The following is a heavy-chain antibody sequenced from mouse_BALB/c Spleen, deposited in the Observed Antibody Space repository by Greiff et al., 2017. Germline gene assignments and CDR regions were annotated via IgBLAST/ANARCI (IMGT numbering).Heavy chain of an antibody. CDR3: ARDGPRGLYAMDY. CDR2: IDPANGNT. Sequence: EVQLQESGAELVKPGASVKLSCTASGFNIKDTYMHWVKQRPEQGLEWIGRIDPANGNTKYDPKFQGKATITADTSSNTAYLQLSSLTSEDTAVYYCARDGPRGLYAMDYWGQGTSVTVSS. V-gene: IGHV14-3*02. J-gene: IGHJ4*01. CDR1: GFNIKDTY. D-gene: IGHD3-1*01.